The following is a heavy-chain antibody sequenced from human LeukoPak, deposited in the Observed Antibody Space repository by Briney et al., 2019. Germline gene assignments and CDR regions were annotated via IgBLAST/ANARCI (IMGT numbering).Heavy chain of an antibody. V-gene: IGHV4-61*03. CDR1: GGSISSSSYY. J-gene: IGHJ4*02. CDR3: ARVSAAAAEV. CDR2: ISHSGST. D-gene: IGHD6-13*01. Sequence: SETLSLTCTVSGGSISSSSYYWGWIRQPPGKGLELIGYISHSGSTNYNPSLKSRVTISIDTSKTHFSLRLTSVTAADTAIYYCARVSAAAAEVWGQGTLVTVSS.